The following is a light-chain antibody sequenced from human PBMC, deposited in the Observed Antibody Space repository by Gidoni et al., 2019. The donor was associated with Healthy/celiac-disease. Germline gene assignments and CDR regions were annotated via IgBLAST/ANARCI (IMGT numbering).Light chain of an antibody. Sequence: IVLTQSPATLSLSPGERATLSCRASQSVSSYLAWYQQKPGQAPRLLIYDASNRATGIPARFSGRGAGTDFTLTISSLEPEDFAVYYCQQRSNWPSLTFGQGTRLEIK. J-gene: IGKJ5*01. V-gene: IGKV3-11*01. CDR3: QQRSNWPSLT. CDR1: QSVSSY. CDR2: DAS.